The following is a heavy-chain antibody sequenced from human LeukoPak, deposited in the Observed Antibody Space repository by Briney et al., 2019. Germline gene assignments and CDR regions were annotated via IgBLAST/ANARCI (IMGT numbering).Heavy chain of an antibody. D-gene: IGHD3-16*01. CDR3: AKDIIPVAWGYDYVWAPFFDI. CDR2: ISSSSGTI. CDR1: GFTFSSYS. Sequence: GGSLRLSCATSGFTFSSYSMNWVRQAPGKGREGVSYISSSSGTIYYADSVKGRFTISRDNAKNSLSLQMNSLRAEATAGYYCAKDIIPVAWGYDYVWAPFFDIGGQGTMVPVSS. V-gene: IGHV3-48*01. J-gene: IGHJ3*02.